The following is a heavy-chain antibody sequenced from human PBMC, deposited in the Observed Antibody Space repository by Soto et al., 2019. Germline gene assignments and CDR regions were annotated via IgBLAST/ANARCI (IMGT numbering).Heavy chain of an antibody. CDR3: TRRGVMDFWSGYYSNWFDP. J-gene: IGHJ5*02. D-gene: IGHD3-3*01. V-gene: IGHV3-73*01. CDR1: GFTFSGSA. CDR2: IRSKANSYAT. Sequence: GGSLRLSCAASGFTFSGSAMHWVRQASGKGLEWVGRIRSKANSYATAYAASVKGRFTISRDDSKNTAYLKMNSLKTEDTAVHYCTRRGVMDFWSGYYSNWFDPWGQGT.